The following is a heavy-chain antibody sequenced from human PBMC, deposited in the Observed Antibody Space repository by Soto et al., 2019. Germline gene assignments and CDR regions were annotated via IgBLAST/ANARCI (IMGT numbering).Heavy chain of an antibody. V-gene: IGHV4-39*01. CDR2: IYYSGST. CDR1: GGSISSSSYY. CDR3: ARQTYSSSSDLNWFDP. J-gene: IGHJ5*02. Sequence: QLQLQESGPGLVKPSETLSLTCTVSGGSISSSSYYWGWIRQPPGKGLEWIGSIYYSGSTYYNPSRKSRVTISVDTSKNHFPLKLSSVTAADTAVYYCARQTYSSSSDLNWFDPWGQGTLVTVSS. D-gene: IGHD6-6*01.